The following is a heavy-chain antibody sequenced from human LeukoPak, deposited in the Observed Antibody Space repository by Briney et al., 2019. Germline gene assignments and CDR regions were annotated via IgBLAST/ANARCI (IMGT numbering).Heavy chain of an antibody. V-gene: IGHV3-48*01. Sequence: GGSLRLSCAASGFGFSSYSMNWVRQSPGKRLEWVSYISSSSVTIDYADSVKGRFTISRDNAKNSLHLQMNSLGAEDTAVYYCARIAYSDYVPYYSYYMDVWGKGTTVTVSS. CDR1: GFGFSSYS. D-gene: IGHD4-11*01. CDR2: ISSSSVTI. CDR3: ARIAYSDYVPYYSYYMDV. J-gene: IGHJ6*03.